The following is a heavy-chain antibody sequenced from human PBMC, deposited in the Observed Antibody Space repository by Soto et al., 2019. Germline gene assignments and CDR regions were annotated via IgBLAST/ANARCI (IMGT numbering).Heavy chain of an antibody. Sequence: SDTLSLTCVVSGDAISNYDWGWIRQTPGRGLEWIGCVHESGSTDYNPSLRGRVIISLHTSKSQFSLSPRTATAADTATYYCARGTRALITSFFAYWGQGIPVTVSS. CDR2: VHESGST. CDR1: GDAISNYD. CDR3: ARGTRALITSFFAY. D-gene: IGHD1-20*01. V-gene: IGHV4-59*03. J-gene: IGHJ4*02.